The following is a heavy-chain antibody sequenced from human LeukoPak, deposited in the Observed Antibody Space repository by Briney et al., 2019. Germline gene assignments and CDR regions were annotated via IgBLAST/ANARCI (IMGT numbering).Heavy chain of an antibody. CDR1: GFTFSSYA. Sequence: PGRSLRLSCAASGFTFSSYAMHWVRQAPGKGLEWVAVISYDGSNKYYADSVKGRFTISRDNSKNTLYLQMNSLRAEDTAVYYRAKAMGYCSSTSCYGGGYYYYMDVWGKGTTVTVSS. J-gene: IGHJ6*03. D-gene: IGHD2-2*01. CDR2: ISYDGSNK. V-gene: IGHV3-30-3*01. CDR3: AKAMGYCSSTSCYGGGYYYYMDV.